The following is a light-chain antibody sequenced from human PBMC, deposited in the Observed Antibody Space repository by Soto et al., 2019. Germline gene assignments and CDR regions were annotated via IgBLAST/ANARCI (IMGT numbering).Light chain of an antibody. CDR1: QSVFYASNNRDY. Sequence: DIVLIQSPDSLAVSLGERATINCKSSQSVFYASNNRDYFGWYQQKPGQSPKLLIYWASTRASGVPDRFSGSGSGTDFTLTINGLQAVDAAIYYCQQYYGTPRTFGQGTKVEVK. CDR3: QQYYGTPRT. J-gene: IGKJ1*01. V-gene: IGKV4-1*01. CDR2: WAS.